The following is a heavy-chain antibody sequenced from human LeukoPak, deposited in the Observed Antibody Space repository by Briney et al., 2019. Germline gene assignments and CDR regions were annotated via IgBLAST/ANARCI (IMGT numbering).Heavy chain of an antibody. J-gene: IGHJ4*02. Sequence: SETLSLTCTVSGGPISSYYWSWIRQPAGKGLEWIGRIYTSGSTNYNPSLKSRVTISVDTSKNQFSLKVNSVTAADTAVYYCARGGGWGNWNDAVDYWGQGTLVTVSS. CDR3: ARGGGWGNWNDAVDY. CDR2: IYTSGST. D-gene: IGHD1-1*01. CDR1: GGPISSYY. V-gene: IGHV4-4*07.